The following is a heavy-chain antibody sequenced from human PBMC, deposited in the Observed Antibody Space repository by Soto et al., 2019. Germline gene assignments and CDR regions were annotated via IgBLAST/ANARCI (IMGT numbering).Heavy chain of an antibody. Sequence: GGSLRLSCAASGFTFSSYSMNWVRQAPGKGLEWVSSISSSSSYIYYADSVKGRFTISRDNAKNSLYLQMNSLRAEDTAVYYCARDLSGFGESISDYWGQGTLVTVSS. CDR2: ISSSSSYI. J-gene: IGHJ4*02. CDR1: GFTFSSYS. D-gene: IGHD3-10*01. CDR3: ARDLSGFGESISDY. V-gene: IGHV3-21*01.